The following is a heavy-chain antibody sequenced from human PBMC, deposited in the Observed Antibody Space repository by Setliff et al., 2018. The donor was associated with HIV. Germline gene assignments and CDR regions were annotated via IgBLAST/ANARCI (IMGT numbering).Heavy chain of an antibody. J-gene: IGHJ6*02. CDR3: ARANCGGDCSKGGYYYYGMDV. CDR1: GGTFSSYA. CDR2: INAGNGNT. Sequence: ASVKVSCKASGGTFSSYAMHWVRQAPGQRLEWMGWINAGNGNTKYSQKLQGRVTMTTDTSTSTAYMELRSLRSDDTAVYYCARANCGGDCSKGGYYYYGMDVWGQGTTVTVSS. V-gene: IGHV1-3*01. D-gene: IGHD2-21*02.